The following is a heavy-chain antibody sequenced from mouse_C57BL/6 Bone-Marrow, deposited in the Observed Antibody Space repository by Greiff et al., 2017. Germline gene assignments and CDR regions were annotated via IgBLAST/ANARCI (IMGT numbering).Heavy chain of an antibody. Sequence: VKLQESGAELMKPGASVKLSCKATGYTFPGYWIEWVKQRPGHGLEWIGEILPGSGSTNYNEKFKGKATFTAATSSNTAYMQLSSLTTEDSAICYCASSGGYWGQGTTLTVSS. J-gene: IGHJ2*01. V-gene: IGHV1-9*01. D-gene: IGHD3-1*01. CDR1: GYTFPGYW. CDR3: ASSGGY. CDR2: ILPGSGST.